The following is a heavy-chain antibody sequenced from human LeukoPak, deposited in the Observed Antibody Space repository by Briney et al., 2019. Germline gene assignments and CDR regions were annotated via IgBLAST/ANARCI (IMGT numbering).Heavy chain of an antibody. V-gene: IGHV1-18*01. CDR3: ARRSGITARPTFDY. CDR2: ISAYNGNT. D-gene: IGHD6-6*01. CDR1: GYTFTSYG. Sequence: ASVKVSCKASGYTFTSYGISWVRQAPGQGLEWMGWISAYNGNTNYAQKLQGRVTMTTDTSTSTAYTELSSLRSEDTAVYYCARRSGITARPTFDYWGQGTLVTVSS. J-gene: IGHJ4*02.